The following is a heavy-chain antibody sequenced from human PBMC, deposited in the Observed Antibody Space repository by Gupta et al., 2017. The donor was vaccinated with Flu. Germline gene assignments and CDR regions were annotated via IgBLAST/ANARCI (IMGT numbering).Heavy chain of an antibody. J-gene: IGHJ5*02. V-gene: IGHV1-69*06. D-gene: IGHD6-19*01. CDR1: GGTLSSDA. Sequence: QVQLVQYGAEVKKPGSSVQVSCEASGGTLSSDAITWVRQAPGQGLEWMGGIIPLFGAAHSAQKFHGRVTITADKATGTVYMELRMLTSADTALYYCARIRRSTGWKSDVDAWGQGSLVTVSS. CDR2: IIPLFGAA. CDR3: ARIRRSTGWKSDVDA.